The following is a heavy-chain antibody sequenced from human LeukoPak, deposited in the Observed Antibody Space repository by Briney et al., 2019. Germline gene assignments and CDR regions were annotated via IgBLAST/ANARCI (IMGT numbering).Heavy chain of an antibody. CDR3: ARDTEIAAAGSPTYYYYGMDV. CDR2: IYTSGIT. V-gene: IGHV4-4*07. J-gene: IGHJ6*02. CDR1: GGSISSYY. Sequence: SETLSLTCTVSGGSISSYYWSWIRQPAGKGLEWIGRIYTSGITDYNPSLKSRVTMSVDTSKNQFSLKLSSVTAADTAVYYCARDTEIAAAGSPTYYYYGMDVWGQGTTVTVPS. D-gene: IGHD6-13*01.